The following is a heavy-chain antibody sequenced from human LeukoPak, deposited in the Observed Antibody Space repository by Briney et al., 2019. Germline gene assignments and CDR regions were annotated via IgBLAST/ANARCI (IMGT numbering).Heavy chain of an antibody. CDR2: IYYSGST. CDR1: GGSISSYY. D-gene: IGHD4-17*01. V-gene: IGHV4-59*01. J-gene: IGHJ5*02. Sequence: PSETLSLTCTVSGGSISSYYWSWIRQPPGKGLEWIGYIYYSGSTNYNPSLKSRVTISVDTSKNQFSLKLSSVTAADTAVYYCARENWLNDYGDYGTDNWFDPWGQGTLVTVSS. CDR3: ARENWLNDYGDYGTDNWFDP.